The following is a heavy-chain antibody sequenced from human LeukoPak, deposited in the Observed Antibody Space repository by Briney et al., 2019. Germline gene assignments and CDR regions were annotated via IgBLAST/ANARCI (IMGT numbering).Heavy chain of an antibody. Sequence: ASVKVSCKASGYTFTGYYMHWVRQAPGQGLEWMGWINPNSGGTNYAQKFQGRVTMTRDTSISTAYMELSGLRSDDTAVYYCARDRDGSYSEYYFDYWGQGTLVTVSS. CDR2: INPNSGGT. J-gene: IGHJ4*02. CDR1: GYTFTGYY. D-gene: IGHD1-26*01. V-gene: IGHV1-2*02. CDR3: ARDRDGSYSEYYFDY.